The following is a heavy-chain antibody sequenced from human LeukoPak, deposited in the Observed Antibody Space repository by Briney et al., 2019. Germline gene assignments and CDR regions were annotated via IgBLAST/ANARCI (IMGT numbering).Heavy chain of an antibody. V-gene: IGHV4-34*01. CDR3: ARGRSPRGYGSGSYYTNWFDP. J-gene: IGHJ5*02. D-gene: IGHD3-10*01. CDR1: GGSFSGYY. Sequence: SETLSLTCAVYGGSFSGYYWSWIRQPPGKGREWIGEINHSGSTNYNPSLKSRVTISVDTSKNLYPLKLSSVTAADTAVYYCARGRSPRGYGSGSYYTNWFDPWGQGTLVTVSS. CDR2: INHSGST.